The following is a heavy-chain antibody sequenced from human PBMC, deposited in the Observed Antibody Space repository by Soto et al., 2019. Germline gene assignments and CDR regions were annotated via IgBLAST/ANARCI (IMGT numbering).Heavy chain of an antibody. Sequence: PSETLSLTCTISGGSISSYSWSWIRQPPGKGLEWIGYIYYSGSTDYNPSLKSRVTISVDTSKNQFSLRLNSVTAADTAVYYCARAPGYSYGIKKEGHFDYWGQGTLVTVSS. V-gene: IGHV4-59*01. CDR2: IYYSGST. CDR1: GGSISSYS. CDR3: ARAPGYSYGIKKEGHFDY. D-gene: IGHD5-18*01. J-gene: IGHJ4*02.